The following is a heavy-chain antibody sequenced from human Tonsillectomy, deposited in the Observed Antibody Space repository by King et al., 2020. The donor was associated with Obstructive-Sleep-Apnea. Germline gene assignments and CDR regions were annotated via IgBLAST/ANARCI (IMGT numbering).Heavy chain of an antibody. J-gene: IGHJ5*02. CDR2: RSHSFGTA. CDR3: ARDLNDP. Sequence: QMVQSGAEVKKPGSSVKVSCKGSGGTFSSYAISWVGEDLGQGLEWRGGRSHSFGTANYAQKFQGRVTITADESTSTAYMELSSLRSEDTAVYYCARDLNDPWGQGTLVTVSS. V-gene: IGHV1-69*01. CDR1: GGTFSSYA.